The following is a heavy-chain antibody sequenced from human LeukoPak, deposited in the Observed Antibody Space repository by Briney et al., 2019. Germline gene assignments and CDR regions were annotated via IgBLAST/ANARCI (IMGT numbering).Heavy chain of an antibody. J-gene: IGHJ5*02. Sequence: SETLSLTCTVSGYSISSGYYWGWIRPPPGKGLEWIGYIYYSGDTAYNPSLRSRVTMSVDTSKNQLSLQMRSMTTADTAVLYCVRGPYGASISKWFDPWGQGTQVIVSP. D-gene: IGHD4-17*01. V-gene: IGHV4-38-2*02. CDR1: GYSISSGYY. CDR3: VRGPYGASISKWFDP. CDR2: IYYSGDT.